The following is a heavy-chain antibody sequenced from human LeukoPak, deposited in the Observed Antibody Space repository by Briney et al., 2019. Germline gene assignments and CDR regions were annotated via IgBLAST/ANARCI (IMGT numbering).Heavy chain of an antibody. J-gene: IGHJ4*02. V-gene: IGHV3-23*01. Sequence: GGSLRLSCAASGFTFSSYAMSWVRQAPGKGLEWVSAISGSGNTYYADSVKGRFTISRDNSKNTLYLQMNSLRAEDTAVYYCAKVRRIAAAGTIDYWGQGTLVTVSS. CDR3: AKVRRIAAAGTIDY. CDR2: ISGSGNT. D-gene: IGHD6-13*01. CDR1: GFTFSSYA.